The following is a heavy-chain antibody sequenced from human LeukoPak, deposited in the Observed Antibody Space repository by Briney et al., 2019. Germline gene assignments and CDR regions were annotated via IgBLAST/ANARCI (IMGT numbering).Heavy chain of an antibody. J-gene: IGHJ6*02. V-gene: IGHV3-74*01. CDR2: INSDGSST. D-gene: IGHD1-26*01. Sequence: GGSLRLSCAASGFTFSSYWMHWVRQAPGKGLVWVSRINSDGSSTSYADSVKGRFTISRDNAKNTLYLQMNSLRAEDTAVYYCARRELVTSYYYGMDVWGQGTTVTVSS. CDR3: ARRELVTSYYYGMDV. CDR1: GFTFSSYW.